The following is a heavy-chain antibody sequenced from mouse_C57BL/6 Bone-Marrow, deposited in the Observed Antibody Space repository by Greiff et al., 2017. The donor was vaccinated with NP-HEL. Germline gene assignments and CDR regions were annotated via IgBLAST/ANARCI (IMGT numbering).Heavy chain of an antibody. Sequence: QVQLQQSGAELARPGASVKLSCKASGYTFTSYGISWVKQRTGQGLEWIGEIYPRSGNTYYNEKFKGKATLTADKSSSTAYMELRSLTSEDSAVYFCAIEGHYGSSYTWFAYWGQGTLVTVSA. J-gene: IGHJ3*01. CDR2: IYPRSGNT. D-gene: IGHD1-1*01. CDR3: AIEGHYGSSYTWFAY. V-gene: IGHV1-81*01. CDR1: GYTFTSYG.